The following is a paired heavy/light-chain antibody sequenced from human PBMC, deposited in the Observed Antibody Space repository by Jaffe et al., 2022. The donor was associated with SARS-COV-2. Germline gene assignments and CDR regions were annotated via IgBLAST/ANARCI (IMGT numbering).Light chain of an antibody. CDR2: TAS. Sequence: DIQMTQSPSSLSTSVGDRVTITCRASQSIDKYLNWYQQKPGKAPKLLIYTASSLQSGVPSRFSGSGSGTDFTLTISSLQPEDFATYYCQQSFSTPQTFGLGTKVEIK. V-gene: IGKV1-39*01. J-gene: IGKJ1*01. CDR1: QSIDKY. CDR3: QQSFSTPQT.
Heavy chain of an antibody. J-gene: IGHJ6*02. Sequence: QVQLQESGPGLVKPSETLSLTCTVSGGSISSDHWSWIRQPPGKGLEWIGHVCYSGSTNYNPSLKSRVTISLDTSKNQFSLRLNTVTASDAAVYYCARQRGYNCGLSPTYYFYYGMDIWGLGTTVTVS. D-gene: IGHD5-18*01. CDR1: GGSISSDH. CDR2: VCYSGST. V-gene: IGHV4-59*08. CDR3: ARQRGYNCGLSPTYYFYYGMDI.